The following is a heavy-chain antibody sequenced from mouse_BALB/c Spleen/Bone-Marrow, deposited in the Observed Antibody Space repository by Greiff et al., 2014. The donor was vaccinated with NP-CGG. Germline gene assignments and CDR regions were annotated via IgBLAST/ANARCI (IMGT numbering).Heavy chain of an antibody. CDR1: GFSLTGYG. CDR3: ARHYGSNYYAMDY. J-gene: IGHJ4*01. D-gene: IGHD1-1*01. CDR2: IWGDGRT. V-gene: IGHV2-6-7*01. Sequence: QVQLKESGPGRVAPSQSLSITCTVSGFSLTGYGVNWVRQPPGRGLEWLGMIWGDGRTDYNSALKSRLSISKDNSKSQVFLKMNSLQTDDTARYYCARHYGSNYYAMDYWGQGTSVTVSS.